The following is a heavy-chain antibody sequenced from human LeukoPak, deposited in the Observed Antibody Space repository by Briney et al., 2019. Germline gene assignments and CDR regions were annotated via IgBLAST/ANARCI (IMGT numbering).Heavy chain of an antibody. V-gene: IGHV3-23*01. J-gene: IGHJ4*02. D-gene: IGHD6-25*01. CDR2: ISGSGGST. CDR1: GFTFSSYA. Sequence: GGSLRLSCAASGFTFSSYAMSWVRQAPGKGLEWVSAISGSGGSTYYADSVKGRFTISRDNSKNTLYLQMNSLRAEDTAVYYCAKRWIGSGSHVRSPFDYWGQGTLVTVSS. CDR3: AKRWIGSGSHVRSPFDY.